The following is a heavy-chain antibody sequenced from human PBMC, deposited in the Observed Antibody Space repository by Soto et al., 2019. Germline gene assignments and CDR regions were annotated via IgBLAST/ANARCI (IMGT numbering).Heavy chain of an antibody. CDR3: ARRGEPDYSNTGFGY. CDR2: IIPILGIA. Sequence: QVQLVQSGAEVKKPGSSVKVSCKASGGTFSSYTISWVRQAPGQGLEWMGRIIPILGIANYAQKFQGRVTITADKSTSTAYMELSSLRSEDTAVYYCARRGEPDYSNTGFGYWGQGTLVTVSS. CDR1: GGTFSSYT. J-gene: IGHJ4*02. D-gene: IGHD4-4*01. V-gene: IGHV1-69*02.